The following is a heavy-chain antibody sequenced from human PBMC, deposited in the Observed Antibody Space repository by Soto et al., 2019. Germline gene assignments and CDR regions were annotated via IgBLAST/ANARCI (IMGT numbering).Heavy chain of an antibody. CDR2: IYHSGDT. Sequence: PSETLSLTCGVFGASISSGGYSWSWIRQPPGKGLEWIGYIYHSGDTFYNPSLRSRVTISVDRSKNQFSLNLQSVTAADTAVYYCARYLLRGVIDYWGQGSLVTVSS. V-gene: IGHV4-30-2*01. CDR1: GASISSGGYS. CDR3: ARYLLRGVIDY. J-gene: IGHJ4*02. D-gene: IGHD3-10*01.